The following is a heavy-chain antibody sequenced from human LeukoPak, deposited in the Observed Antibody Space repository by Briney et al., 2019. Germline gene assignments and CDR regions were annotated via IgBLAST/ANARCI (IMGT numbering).Heavy chain of an antibody. CDR1: GYTFSNYG. D-gene: IGHD3-22*01. Sequence: SVKVSCKASGYTFSNYGISWVRQAPGQGLEWMGGIIPIFGTANYAQKFQGRVTITADESTSTAYMELSSLRSEDTAVYYCARSPYYYDSSGYYYVNYYFDYWGQGTLVTVSS. CDR2: IIPIFGTA. CDR3: ARSPYYYDSSGYYYVNYYFDY. V-gene: IGHV1-69*13. J-gene: IGHJ4*02.